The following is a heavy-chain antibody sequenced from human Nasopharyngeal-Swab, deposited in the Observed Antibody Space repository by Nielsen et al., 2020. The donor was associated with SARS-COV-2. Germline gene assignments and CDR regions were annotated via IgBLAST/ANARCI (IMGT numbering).Heavy chain of an antibody. J-gene: IGHJ3*02. CDR1: GFTFSSYG. V-gene: IGHV3-30*18. CDR3: AKDYGDHAAFDI. CDR2: ISYDGSNK. D-gene: IGHD4-17*01. Sequence: GESPKISCAASGFTFSSYGMHWVRQAPGKGLEWVAVISYDGSNKYYADSVKGRFTISRDNSKNTLYLQMNSLRAEDTAVYYCAKDYGDHAAFDIWGQGTMVTVSS.